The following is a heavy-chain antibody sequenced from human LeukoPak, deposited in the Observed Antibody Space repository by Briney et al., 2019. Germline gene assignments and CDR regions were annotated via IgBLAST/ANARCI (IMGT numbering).Heavy chain of an antibody. CDR2: IYYSGST. V-gene: IGHV4-30-4*01. CDR1: GGSISSGDYY. Sequence: SQTLSLTCTVSGGSISSGDYYWSWIRQPPGKGLDWNGYIYYSGSTYYNPSLKSRVTISVDTSKTQFSLKLSSVTAADTAVYYCARDLRDSSGYYPRNWFDPWGQGTLVTVSS. CDR3: ARDLRDSSGYYPRNWFDP. D-gene: IGHD3-22*01. J-gene: IGHJ5*02.